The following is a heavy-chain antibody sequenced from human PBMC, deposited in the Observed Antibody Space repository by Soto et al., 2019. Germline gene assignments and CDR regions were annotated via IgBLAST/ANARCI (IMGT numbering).Heavy chain of an antibody. CDR2: ISAYNGNT. J-gene: IGHJ4*02. V-gene: IGHV1-18*01. Sequence: QVQLVQSGAEVKKPGASVKVSCKASGYTFTSYGISWVRQAPGQRLEWMGWISAYNGNTKYAQKLQGKVTMTTDTSSSTAYMEVRSLRSDDTAVYYCARDLAVGLVDYWGQGTLVTVSS. D-gene: IGHD6-19*01. CDR1: GYTFTSYG. CDR3: ARDLAVGLVDY.